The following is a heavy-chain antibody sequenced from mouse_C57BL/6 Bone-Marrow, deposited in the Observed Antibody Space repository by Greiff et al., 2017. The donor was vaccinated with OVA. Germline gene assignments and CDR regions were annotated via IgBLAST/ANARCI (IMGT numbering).Heavy chain of an antibody. Sequence: QVQLKQPGAELVRPGTSVKLSCKASGYTFTSYWMHWVKQRPGQGLEWIGVIDPSDSYTNYNQKFKGKATLTVDTSSSTAYMQLSSLTSEDSAVYYCARSMPYYGSSYQYYYAMDYWGQGTSVTVSS. D-gene: IGHD1-1*01. CDR2: IDPSDSYT. V-gene: IGHV1-59*01. CDR1: GYTFTSYW. CDR3: ARSMPYYGSSYQYYYAMDY. J-gene: IGHJ4*01.